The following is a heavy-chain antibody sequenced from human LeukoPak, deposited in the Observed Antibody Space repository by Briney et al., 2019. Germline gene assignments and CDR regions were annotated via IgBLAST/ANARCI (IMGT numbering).Heavy chain of an antibody. CDR3: TRLGLGDEACWFDP. CDR2: VYYSGRT. CDR1: GGSINTYC. V-gene: IGHV4-59*01. Sequence: SETLSLTCTVSGGSINTYCWSWIRQPPGKGLEWIGFVYYSGRTSYNPSLKSRVTISVDTSQSQFSLRLSSVTAADTAMYYCTRLGLGDEACWFDPWGQGTLVTVSS. D-gene: IGHD3-10*01. J-gene: IGHJ5*02.